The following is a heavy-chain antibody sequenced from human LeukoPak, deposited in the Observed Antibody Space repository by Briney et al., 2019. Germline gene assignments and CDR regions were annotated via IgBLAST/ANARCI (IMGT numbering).Heavy chain of an antibody. CDR1: GFTFSSYA. Sequence: GGSLRLSCAASGFTFSSYAMHWVRQAPGKGLEWVAVISYDGSNKYYADSVKGRFTISRDNSKNTLYLQMNNLRAEDTAVYYCARPYSSSYGFDYWGQGTLVTVSS. V-gene: IGHV3-30-3*01. CDR2: ISYDGSNK. D-gene: IGHD6-6*01. J-gene: IGHJ4*02. CDR3: ARPYSSSYGFDY.